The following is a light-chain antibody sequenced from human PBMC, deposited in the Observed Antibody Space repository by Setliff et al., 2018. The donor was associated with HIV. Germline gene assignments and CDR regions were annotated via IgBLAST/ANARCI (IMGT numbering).Light chain of an antibody. J-gene: IGLJ1*01. CDR3: SSYRSNNPYV. Sequence: ALTQPRSVSGSPGQSVTISCTGTSSDVGVYNYVSWYQQHPGKAPKLMIYEVSNRPSGVSNRFSGSKSGSTASLTISGLQAEDEAEYYCSSYRSNNPYVFGTGTKVTVL. CDR2: EVS. V-gene: IGLV2-14*01. CDR1: SSDVGVYNY.